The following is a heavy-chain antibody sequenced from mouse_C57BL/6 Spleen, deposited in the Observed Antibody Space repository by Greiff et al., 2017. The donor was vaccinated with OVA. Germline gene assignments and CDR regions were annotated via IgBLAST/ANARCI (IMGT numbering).Heavy chain of an antibody. CDR1: GYTFTSYW. V-gene: IGHV1-64*01. D-gene: IGHD2-4*01. CDR3: ARYDYDRDFDY. CDR2: IHPNSGST. J-gene: IGHJ2*01. Sequence: QVQLKQPGAELIKPGASVKLSCKASGYTFTSYWMHWVKQRPGQGLEWIGMIHPNSGSTNYNEKFKSKATLTVDKSSSTAYMQLSSLTSEDSAVYYCARYDYDRDFDYWGQGTTLTVSS.